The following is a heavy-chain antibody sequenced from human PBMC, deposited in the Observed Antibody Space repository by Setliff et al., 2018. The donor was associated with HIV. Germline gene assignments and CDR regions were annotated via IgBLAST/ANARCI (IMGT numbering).Heavy chain of an antibody. CDR2: ISGSGRTT. CDR1: GFTFSGAE. J-gene: IGHJ5*02. V-gene: IGHV3-23*01. Sequence: GESLKISCAASGFTFSGAEIHWVRQVSGKGLEWVSSISGSGRTTDYADSVKGRFTSSRDNSKKTAYLQMSSLRAEDTAMYYCRLPCTSGWHNWADPWGQGTLVTVSS. CDR3: RLPCTSGWHNWADP. D-gene: IGHD6-19*01.